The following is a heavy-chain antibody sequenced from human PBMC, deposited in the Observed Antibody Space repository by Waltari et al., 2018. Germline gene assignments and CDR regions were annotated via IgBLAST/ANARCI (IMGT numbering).Heavy chain of an antibody. CDR1: GFTFSTYA. V-gene: IGHV3-23*01. CDR3: AKRGGTGTVAVGGIHCDY. CDR2: ISSSGGNA. D-gene: IGHD1-26*01. J-gene: IGHJ4*02. Sequence: EVQLLESGGGLVHPGGSLRLACAAAGFTFSTYAMYWVRQAPGKGMEGVSSISSSGGNAYYADSVKGRFTISRDNSKNTLYLEVNNLRVEDTARYYCAKRGGTGTVAVGGIHCDYWGQGTLVNVSS.